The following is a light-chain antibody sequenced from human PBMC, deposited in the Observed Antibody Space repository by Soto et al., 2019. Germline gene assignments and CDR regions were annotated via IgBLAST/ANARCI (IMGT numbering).Light chain of an antibody. Sequence: QSVLTQPASVSGSPGQSITISCTGTSSDVGTYNYVSWYQQHPGKAPKLMIYAVSNRPSGVSIRFSGSKSGNTASLTISGLQAEDEADYYCSSYTATSTHVFGGGTKVTVL. J-gene: IGLJ2*01. CDR3: SSYTATSTHV. V-gene: IGLV2-14*01. CDR2: AVS. CDR1: SSDVGTYNY.